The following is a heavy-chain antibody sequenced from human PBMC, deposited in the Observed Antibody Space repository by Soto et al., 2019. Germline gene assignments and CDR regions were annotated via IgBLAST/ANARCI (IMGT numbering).Heavy chain of an antibody. CDR3: ARLGYTSGWSGFDC. CDR2: INHSGST. D-gene: IGHD6-19*01. J-gene: IGHJ4*02. CDR1: GGSFSGYY. Sequence: SETLSLTCAVYGGSFSGYYWSWILQPPGKGLEWIGEINHSGSTNYNPSLKSRVTISVDTSKNQFSLKLSSVTAADTAVYYCARLGYTSGWSGFDCWGRGLLVTVSS. V-gene: IGHV4-34*01.